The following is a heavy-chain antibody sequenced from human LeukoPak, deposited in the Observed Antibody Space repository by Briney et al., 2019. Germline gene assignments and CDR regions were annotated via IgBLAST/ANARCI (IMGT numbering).Heavy chain of an antibody. V-gene: IGHV3-15*01. CDR1: RFTFRNAW. J-gene: IGHJ4*02. Sequence: GGSLRLSCAASRFTFRNAWMSGVRQAPGKGLEWVGRIKSKTDGETTDYVAPVKGRFTISRDDSKNKLSLQMNSLKTEDTAVYYCGYSSGTYYDYWGQGTLVTVSS. D-gene: IGHD3-22*01. CDR3: GYSSGTYYDY. CDR2: IKSKTDGETT.